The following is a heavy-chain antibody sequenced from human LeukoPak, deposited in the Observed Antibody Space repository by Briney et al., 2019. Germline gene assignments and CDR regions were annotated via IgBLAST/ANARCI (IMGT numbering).Heavy chain of an antibody. CDR3: AKNRGGHNYADAFEI. J-gene: IGHJ3*02. Sequence: GGSLRLSCAASGLTFNNYDMHWVRQTPGKGLEWVAFIRIDGGDKYYVDSVKGRFTISRDNSRNTLYLQMNSLTAEDTAVDYCAKNRGGHNYADAFEIWGQGTMVRVYS. CDR2: IRIDGGDK. D-gene: IGHD5-24*01. CDR1: GLTFNNYD. V-gene: IGHV3-30*02.